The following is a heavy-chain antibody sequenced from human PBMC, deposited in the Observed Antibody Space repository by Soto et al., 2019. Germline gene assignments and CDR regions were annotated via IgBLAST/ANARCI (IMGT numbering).Heavy chain of an antibody. Sequence: EVQLLESGGGLVQPGGSLRLSCAASGFTFSSYAMNWVRQAPGKGLEWVSVVTGSAGNTYYADSVKSRFTISRDNSRNTVYLQMNSLRAEDTAIYYCAKDYRTHRRGEVFDSWGQGTLVTVSS. D-gene: IGHD3-10*01. CDR1: GFTFSSYA. J-gene: IGHJ4*02. CDR3: AKDYRTHRRGEVFDS. CDR2: VTGSAGNT. V-gene: IGHV3-23*01.